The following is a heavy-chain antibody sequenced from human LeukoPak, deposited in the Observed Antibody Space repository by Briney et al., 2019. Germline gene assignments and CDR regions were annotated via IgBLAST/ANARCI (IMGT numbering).Heavy chain of an antibody. V-gene: IGHV4-38-2*02. CDR3: ARGLRAHRGLWFGITYYFDY. CDR2: IYHSGTL. CDR1: GYSIRSAYY. Sequence: SETLSLTCTVSGYSIRSAYYWGWIRPPPGKGLEWIGSIYHSGTLYYNPSLKSRVTISVDKSKNQFSLKLSSVTAADTAVYYCARGLRAHRGLWFGITYYFDYWGQGTLVTVSS. D-gene: IGHD3-10*01. J-gene: IGHJ4*02.